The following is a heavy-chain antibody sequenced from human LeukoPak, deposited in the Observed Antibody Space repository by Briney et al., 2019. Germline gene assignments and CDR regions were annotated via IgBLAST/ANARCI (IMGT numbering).Heavy chain of an antibody. CDR1: GFTFSSYG. Sequence: GGSLRLSCAASGFTFSSYGMHWVRQAPGKGLKWVAVIWYDGSNKYYADSVKGRFTISRDNSKNTLYLQVNSLRAEDTAVYYCARDSCSGGSCYSDYWGQGTLVTVSS. V-gene: IGHV3-33*01. CDR2: IWYDGSNK. CDR3: ARDSCSGGSCYSDY. D-gene: IGHD2-15*01. J-gene: IGHJ4*02.